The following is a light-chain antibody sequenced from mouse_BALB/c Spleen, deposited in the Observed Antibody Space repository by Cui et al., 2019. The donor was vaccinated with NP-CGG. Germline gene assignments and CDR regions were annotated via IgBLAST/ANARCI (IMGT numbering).Light chain of an antibody. CDR2: GTN. V-gene: IGLV1*01. J-gene: IGLJ1*01. CDR1: TGAVTTSNY. CDR3: ALWYSNHWV. Sequence: QVVLTQEFPLPTPPGETVTLTCRSSTGAVTTSNYANWVQEKPDHLFTGLIGGTNNRAPGVPARFSGSLIGDKAALTITGAQTEDEAIYFCALWYSNHWVFGGGTKLTVL.